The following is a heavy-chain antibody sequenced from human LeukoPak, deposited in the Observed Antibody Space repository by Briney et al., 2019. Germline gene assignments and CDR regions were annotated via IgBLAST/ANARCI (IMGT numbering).Heavy chain of an antibody. Sequence: SETLCLTCTVSGGSMSTYYWTWIRQPPGKGLEWIGFIYYIGSTNYNPSLKSRVTISVDTSKNQFSLKLSSVTAADTAVYYCAGMRITTPTVRTLDYWGQGTLGTVSS. CDR2: IYYIGST. D-gene: IGHD1-14*01. V-gene: IGHV4-59*01. CDR1: GGSMSTYY. J-gene: IGHJ4*02. CDR3: AGMRITTPTVRTLDY.